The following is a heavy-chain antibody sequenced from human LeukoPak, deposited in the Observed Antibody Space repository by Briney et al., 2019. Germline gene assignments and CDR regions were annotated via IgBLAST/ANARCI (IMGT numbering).Heavy chain of an antibody. J-gene: IGHJ4*02. Sequence: GESLKISCKGSGYSFTNYWIGWVRQMPGKGLEWMGIIYPDDSVTRYSPSFQGQVTMSADKSFSTAYLQWSSLKASDTAIYYCARPGSSWYGFDYWGQGTLVTVSS. CDR2: IYPDDSVT. D-gene: IGHD6-13*01. CDR3: ARPGSSWYGFDY. CDR1: GYSFTNYW. V-gene: IGHV5-51*01.